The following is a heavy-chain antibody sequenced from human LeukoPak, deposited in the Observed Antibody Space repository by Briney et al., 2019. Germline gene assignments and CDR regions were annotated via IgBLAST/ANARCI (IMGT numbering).Heavy chain of an antibody. CDR1: GFTFSSYA. Sequence: GGSLRLSCAASGFTFSSYAMSWVRQAPGKGLEWVSSISGSGGRTHYTDSVKGRFTISRDNSKNTLYLQMNSLRAEDTAVYYCAKEEVRYYDSSGYPDYWGQGTLVTVSS. J-gene: IGHJ4*02. D-gene: IGHD3-22*01. CDR3: AKEEVRYYDSSGYPDY. CDR2: ISGSGGRT. V-gene: IGHV3-23*01.